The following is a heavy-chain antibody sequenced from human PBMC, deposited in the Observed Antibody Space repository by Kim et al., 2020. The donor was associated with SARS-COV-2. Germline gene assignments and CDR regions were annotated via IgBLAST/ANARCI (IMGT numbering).Heavy chain of an antibody. CDR3: ARGAMXXXPYXXYYY. Sequence: GGSLRLSCAASGFTFSSYDMHWVRQATGKGLXWVSAXGTAGDTYYPGSVKGRFTXSRENXXNSLXXQMXSLRXXXTAXXXCARGAMXXXPYXXYYY. CDR1: GFTFSSYD. J-gene: IGHJ6*03. D-gene: IGHD2-8*01. V-gene: IGHV3-13*01. CDR2: XGTAGDT.